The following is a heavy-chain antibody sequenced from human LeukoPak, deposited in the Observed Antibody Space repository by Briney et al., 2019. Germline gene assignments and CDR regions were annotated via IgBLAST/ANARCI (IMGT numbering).Heavy chain of an antibody. J-gene: IGHJ5*02. CDR1: GGSISSYY. CDR3: ARALYSSSWYGNSNWFDP. D-gene: IGHD6-13*01. Sequence: SETLSLTCTVSGGSISSYYWSWIRQPPGKGLKWIGYIYYSGSTNYNPSLKSRVTISVDTSKNQFSLKLSSVTAADTAVYYCARALYSSSWYGNSNWFDPWGQGALVTVSS. V-gene: IGHV4-59*01. CDR2: IYYSGST.